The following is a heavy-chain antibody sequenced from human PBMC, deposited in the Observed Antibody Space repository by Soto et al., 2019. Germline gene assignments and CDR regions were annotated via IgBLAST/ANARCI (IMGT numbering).Heavy chain of an antibody. CDR1: GYIFTVYY. Sequence: ASVKVSCKASGYIFTVYYMHWVRQAPGQGLEWMGWINPNSGGTNYAQKFQGRVTMTRDTSIRTAYMELSRLRSDDTDVYYCARQGSGSNWLDPWGQGTLVTVSS. D-gene: IGHD3-10*01. J-gene: IGHJ5*02. V-gene: IGHV1-2*02. CDR2: INPNSGGT. CDR3: ARQGSGSNWLDP.